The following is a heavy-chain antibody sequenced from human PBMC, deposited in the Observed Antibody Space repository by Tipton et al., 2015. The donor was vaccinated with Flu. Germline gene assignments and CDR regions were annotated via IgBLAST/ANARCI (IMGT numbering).Heavy chain of an antibody. D-gene: IGHD2-21*01. J-gene: IGHJ4*02. CDR1: GFTFISYD. CDR3: ARGLLSDY. Sequence: QLVQSGAEVKKPGSTVRVSCKASGFTFISYDIIWVRQAAGQGLEWMGWVNPNSANTGYAQKFQGRVTMTTNTSISTAYMELSSLRSEDTAVYYCARGLLSDYWGQGTLVTVSS. CDR2: VNPNSANT. V-gene: IGHV1-8*01.